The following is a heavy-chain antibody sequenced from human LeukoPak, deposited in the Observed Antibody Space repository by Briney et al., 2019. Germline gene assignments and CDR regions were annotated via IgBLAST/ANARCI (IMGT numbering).Heavy chain of an antibody. D-gene: IGHD3-22*01. CDR1: GYTFTGYY. CDR2: INPNSGGT. V-gene: IGHV1-2*06. Sequence: ASVKVSCKASGYTFTGYYMHWVRQAPGQGLEWMGRINPNSGGTNYAQKFQGRVTMTRDTSISTAYMELSRLRSDDTAVYYCAREIGTIIVVDNAFDIWGQGTMVTVSS. J-gene: IGHJ3*02. CDR3: AREIGTIIVVDNAFDI.